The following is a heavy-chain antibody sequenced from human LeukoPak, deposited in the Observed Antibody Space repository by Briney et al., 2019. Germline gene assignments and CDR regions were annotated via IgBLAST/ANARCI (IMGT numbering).Heavy chain of an antibody. D-gene: IGHD6-13*01. Sequence: SETLSLTCTVSGGSISSYYWSWIRQPPGKGLEWIGYIYYSGSTNYNPSLKSRVTISVDTSKNQFSLKLSSVTAADTAVYYCARARGGSNWLLAYWGQGALVTVSS. J-gene: IGHJ4*02. CDR3: ARARGGSNWLLAY. CDR1: GGSISSYY. V-gene: IGHV4-59*01. CDR2: IYYSGST.